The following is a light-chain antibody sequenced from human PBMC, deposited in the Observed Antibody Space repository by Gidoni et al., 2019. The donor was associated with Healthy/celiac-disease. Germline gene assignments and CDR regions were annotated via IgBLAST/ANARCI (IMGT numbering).Light chain of an antibody. CDR1: SSDVGGYNY. CDR3: CSYAGSYTSWV. CDR2: DVS. V-gene: IGLV2-11*01. J-gene: IGLJ3*02. Sequence: QSALTQPRSVSGSPGQSVTISCTGTSSDVGGYNYVSWYQQHPGKAPKLMIYDVSKRPSGVPDRFSGSKSGNTASLTISGLQAEDEADYYCCSYAGSYTSWVFGGGTKLXV.